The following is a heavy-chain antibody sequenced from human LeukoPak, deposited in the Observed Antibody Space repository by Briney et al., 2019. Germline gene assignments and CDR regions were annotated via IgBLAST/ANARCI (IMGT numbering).Heavy chain of an antibody. V-gene: IGHV4-59*01. CDR1: GGSISSYY. CDR2: IYYSGST. J-gene: IGHJ4*02. Sequence: KPSETLSLTCTVSGGSISSYYWSWIRRPPGKGLEWIGYIYYSGSTNYNPSLKSRVTISVDTSKNQFSLKLSSVTAADTAVYYCARAVAGNPALDYWGQGTLVTVSS. CDR3: ARAVAGNPALDY. D-gene: IGHD6-19*01.